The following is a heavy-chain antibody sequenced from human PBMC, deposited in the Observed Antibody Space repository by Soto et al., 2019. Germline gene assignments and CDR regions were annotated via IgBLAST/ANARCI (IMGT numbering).Heavy chain of an antibody. CDR1: GGSVSSGSYY. Sequence: QVQLQESGPGLVKPSETLCLTCTVSGGSVSSGSYYWSWIRQPPGKGLEWIGYIYYSGSTNYNPSLKSRVTISVDTSKNQFSLKLSSVTAADTAVYYCARGPYCSSTSCYPGWFDPWGQGTLVTVSS. CDR2: IYYSGST. V-gene: IGHV4-61*01. D-gene: IGHD2-2*01. J-gene: IGHJ5*02. CDR3: ARGPYCSSTSCYPGWFDP.